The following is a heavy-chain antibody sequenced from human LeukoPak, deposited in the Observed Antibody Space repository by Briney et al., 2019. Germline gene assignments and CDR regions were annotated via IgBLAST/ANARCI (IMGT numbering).Heavy chain of an antibody. Sequence: SETLSLTCTVSGYSISSGYYWGRIRHPPGKGLEWIGSIYHSGSTYYNPSLKSRVTISVDTSKNQFSLKLSSVTAADTAVYYCARVVRSGWCRCLDDWGQGTLVSVSS. V-gene: IGHV4-38-2*02. CDR3: ARVVRSGWCRCLDD. CDR2: IYHSGST. D-gene: IGHD6-19*01. CDR1: GYSISSGYY. J-gene: IGHJ4*02.